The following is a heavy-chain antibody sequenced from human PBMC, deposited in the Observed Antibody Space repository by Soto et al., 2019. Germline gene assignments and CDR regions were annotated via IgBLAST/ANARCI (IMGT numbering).Heavy chain of an antibody. CDR3: ARAAARTVEWFYP. Sequence: ETLSLTCTVSGGSISSYYWSWIRQPPGKGLEWIGYIYYSGSTNYNPSLKSRVTISVDTSKNQFSLKLSSVTAADTAVYYCARAAARTVEWFYPWGKGTLVTVAS. D-gene: IGHD6-6*01. CDR2: IYYSGST. J-gene: IGHJ5*02. V-gene: IGHV4-59*01. CDR1: GGSISSYY.